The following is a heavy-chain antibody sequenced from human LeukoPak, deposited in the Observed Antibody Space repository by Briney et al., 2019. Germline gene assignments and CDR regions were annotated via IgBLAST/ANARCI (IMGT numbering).Heavy chain of an antibody. D-gene: IGHD2-21*02. CDR2: IIKRGGTT. J-gene: IGHJ4*02. CDR1: GSTFGNFA. Sequence: PGGSLRLSCPASGSTFGNFAVTWVRQAQGRGLEWVSLIIKRGGTTYYADSVKGRFTISRDNSKNTLYLQMNSLRAEDTAVYYCAKEGPYCGGDCYGVFDYWGQGTLVTVSS. V-gene: IGHV3-23*01. CDR3: AKEGPYCGGDCYGVFDY.